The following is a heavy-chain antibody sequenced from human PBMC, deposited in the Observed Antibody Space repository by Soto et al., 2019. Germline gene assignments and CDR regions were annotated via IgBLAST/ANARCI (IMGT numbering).Heavy chain of an antibody. CDR2: IIPIFGTA. Sequence: ASVKVSCKASGGTFGSYAISWVRQAPGQGLEWMGGIIPIFGTANYAQKFQGRVTITADESTSTAYMELSSLRSEDTAVYYCASTSGSRLRLDWFDPWGQGTLVTVSS. J-gene: IGHJ5*02. CDR3: ASTSGSRLRLDWFDP. D-gene: IGHD3-10*01. V-gene: IGHV1-69*13. CDR1: GGTFGSYA.